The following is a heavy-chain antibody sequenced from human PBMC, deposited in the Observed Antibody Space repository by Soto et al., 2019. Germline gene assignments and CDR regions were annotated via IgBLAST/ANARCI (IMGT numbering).Heavy chain of an antibody. V-gene: IGHV4-59*01. CDR1: GGSISSYY. CDR2: IYYSGST. J-gene: IGHJ6*02. D-gene: IGHD6-13*01. CDR3: ARVDAAADLYYYYGMDV. Sequence: SETLSLTCTVSGGSISSYYWSWIRQPPGKGLEWIGYIYYSGSTNYNPSLKSRVTISVDTSKNQFSLKLSSVTAADTAVYYCARVDAAADLYYYYGMDVWGQGTTVTVSS.